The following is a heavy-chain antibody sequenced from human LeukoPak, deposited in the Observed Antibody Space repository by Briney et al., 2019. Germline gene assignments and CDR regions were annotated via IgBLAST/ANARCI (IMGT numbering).Heavy chain of an antibody. V-gene: IGHV3-30-3*01. D-gene: IGHD3-16*01. Sequence: GGSLRLSCAASGFTFSSYAMHWVRQAPGKGLEWVAVISYDGSNKYYADSVKGRFTISRDNSKNTLYLQMNSLRVEDTAVYYCAREGGDYYYYYYMDVWGKGTTVTVSS. CDR3: AREGGDYYYYYYMDV. J-gene: IGHJ6*03. CDR1: GFTFSSYA. CDR2: ISYDGSNK.